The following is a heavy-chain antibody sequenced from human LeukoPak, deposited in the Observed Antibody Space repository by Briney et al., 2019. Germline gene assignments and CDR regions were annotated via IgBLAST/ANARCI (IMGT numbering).Heavy chain of an antibody. CDR3: ARQGGSYSGSGDYFDY. D-gene: IGHD1-26*01. Sequence: GESLKISCKGSGYSFTSYWIGWVRQMPGKGLEWMGIIYPGDSDTRYSPSFQGQVTISADKSISTAYLQWSSLKASDTAMYYCARQGGSYSGSGDYFDYWGQGTLVTVSS. J-gene: IGHJ4*02. V-gene: IGHV5-51*01. CDR2: IYPGDSDT. CDR1: GYSFTSYW.